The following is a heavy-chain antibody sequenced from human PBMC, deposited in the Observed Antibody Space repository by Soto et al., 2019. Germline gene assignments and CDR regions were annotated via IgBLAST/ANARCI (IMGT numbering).Heavy chain of an antibody. J-gene: IGHJ4*02. Sequence: PGGSLRLSCIASGFTFSSFCMTWVRQAPGKGLEWVSTVNGGGDRTHYADSVKGRSSIFRDNSKNTVYLQMNSLRAEDTAIYYCVKDVGYGFILFDYWGQGTLVTVSS. CDR3: VKDVGYGFILFDY. D-gene: IGHD3-16*01. CDR1: GFTFSSFC. CDR2: VNGGGDRT. V-gene: IGHV3-23*01.